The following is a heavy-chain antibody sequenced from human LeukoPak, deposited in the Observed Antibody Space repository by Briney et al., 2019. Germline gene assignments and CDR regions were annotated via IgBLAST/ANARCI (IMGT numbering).Heavy chain of an antibody. V-gene: IGHV3-30*18. D-gene: IGHD5-24*01. Sequence: GGSLRLSCAASGFTFSRYGMHWVRQAPGKGLEWVAIISFDGSITYYTDSVKGRFTISRDNSNNTLYLQMNSLSAEDTAVYYCAKWKGNNFGYFDYWGQGTLVTVSS. CDR1: GFTFSRYG. J-gene: IGHJ4*02. CDR3: AKWKGNNFGYFDY. CDR2: ISFDGSIT.